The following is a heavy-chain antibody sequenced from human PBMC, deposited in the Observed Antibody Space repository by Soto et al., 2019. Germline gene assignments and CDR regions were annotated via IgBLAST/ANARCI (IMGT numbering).Heavy chain of an antibody. D-gene: IGHD6-13*01. CDR1: GDSITSHTYY. J-gene: IGHJ5*02. Sequence: QVQLQESGPGLVKPSQTLSLTCTVSGDSITSHTYYWTWIRKLPGRGLEWMGYIYYSGTTFYNPSLKSRVTMAINTSTCQFSLKLSSVTVADTAIYYCVRDAEPTAAGVFDPWGQGTLVTVSS. CDR3: VRDAEPTAAGVFDP. V-gene: IGHV4-31*03. CDR2: IYYSGTT.